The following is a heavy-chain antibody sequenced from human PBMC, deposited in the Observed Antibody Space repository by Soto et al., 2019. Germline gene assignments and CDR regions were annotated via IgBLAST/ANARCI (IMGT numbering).Heavy chain of an antibody. Sequence: SVKVSCKASGGTFSSYAISWVRQAPGQGLEWMGGIIPIFGTANYAQKFQGRVTITADKSTSTAYMELSSLRSEDTAVYYCASAGRALPIFGVVIPNWCGPWGQGTLVTVSS. J-gene: IGHJ5*02. D-gene: IGHD3-3*01. CDR1: GGTFSSYA. V-gene: IGHV1-69*06. CDR3: ASAGRALPIFGVVIPNWCGP. CDR2: IIPIFGTA.